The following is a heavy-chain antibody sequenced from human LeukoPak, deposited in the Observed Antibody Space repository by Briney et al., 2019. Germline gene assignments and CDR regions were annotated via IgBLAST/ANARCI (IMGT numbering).Heavy chain of an antibody. D-gene: IGHD3-22*01. CDR3: AQLHSSGPLAVAFDI. J-gene: IGHJ3*02. CDR1: GGTFSSYA. Sequence: ASVKVSCKASGGTFSSYAISWVRQAPGKGLEWMGGFDPEDGETIYAQKFQGRVTMTEDTSTDTAYMELSSLRSEDTAVYYCAQLHSSGPLAVAFDIWGQGTMITVSS. CDR2: FDPEDGET. V-gene: IGHV1-24*01.